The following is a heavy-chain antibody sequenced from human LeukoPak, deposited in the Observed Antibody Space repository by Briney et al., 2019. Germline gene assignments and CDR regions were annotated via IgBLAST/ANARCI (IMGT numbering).Heavy chain of an antibody. J-gene: IGHJ6*02. D-gene: IGHD1-1*01. CDR3: ARDKGVLERARVRYYYGMDV. Sequence: GGSMRLSCAASGFTVSSNYMSWVRQAPGEGLEWVSVIYSGGSTYYADSVKGRFTISRDNSKNTLYLQMNSLRAEDTAVYYCARDKGVLERARVRYYYGMDVWGQGTTVTVSS. CDR1: GFTVSSNY. CDR2: IYSGGST. V-gene: IGHV3-66*01.